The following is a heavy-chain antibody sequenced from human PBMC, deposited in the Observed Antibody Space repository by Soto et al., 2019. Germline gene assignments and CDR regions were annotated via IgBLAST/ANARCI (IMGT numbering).Heavy chain of an antibody. CDR3: AKDKGPYSYGPYGMDV. CDR2: ISYDGSNN. V-gene: IGHV3-30*18. Sequence: ESGGGVVQPGRSLRLSCAASGFTFSGYGMHWVRQAPGKVLEWVALISYDGSNNYYADSVKGRFTISRDNSKNTLYLQMNSLRAEDAAVYYCAKDKGPYSYGPYGMDVWGQGTTVTVSS. J-gene: IGHJ6*02. CDR1: GFTFSGYG. D-gene: IGHD5-18*01.